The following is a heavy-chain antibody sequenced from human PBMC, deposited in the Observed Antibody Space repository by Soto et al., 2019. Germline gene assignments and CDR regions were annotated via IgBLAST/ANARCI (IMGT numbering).Heavy chain of an antibody. CDR2: ISYDGSNK. V-gene: IGHV3-30*18. Sequence: LRLSCAASGFTFSSYGMHWVRQAPGKGLEWVAVISYDGSNKYYADSVKGRFTISRDNSKNTLYLQMNSLRAEDTAVYYCAKFFGRSMVGATSWFDPWGQGTLVTVSS. J-gene: IGHJ5*02. CDR1: GFTFSSYG. CDR3: AKFFGRSMVGATSWFDP. D-gene: IGHD1-26*01.